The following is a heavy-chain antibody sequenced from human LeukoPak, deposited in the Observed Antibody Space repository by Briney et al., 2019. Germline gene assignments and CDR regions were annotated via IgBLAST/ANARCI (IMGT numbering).Heavy chain of an antibody. CDR1: GFTISSYV. CDR3: AKFGAYGGNSVDY. Sequence: PGESLTLSCAASGFTISSYVMSWVRQAPGEGLEWVSVISGSGGVTYYADSVKGRFSISRDNSKNTLYLQMNSLRAEDTAVYYCAKFGAYGGNSVDYWGQGPLVTVSS. D-gene: IGHD4-23*01. CDR2: ISGSGGVT. J-gene: IGHJ4*02. V-gene: IGHV3-23*01.